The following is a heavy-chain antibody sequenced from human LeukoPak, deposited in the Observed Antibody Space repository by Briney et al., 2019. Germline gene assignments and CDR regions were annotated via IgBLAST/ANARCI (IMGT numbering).Heavy chain of an antibody. CDR2: ISSSGGST. D-gene: IGHD3-10*01. Sequence: GGSLRLSCAASGFTFSSDAMSWVREAPGKGLEWVSAISSSGGSTYYTVSVKGGFTISRDNSKNTLFLQMHSLRAEDTDVYFCAKDPELLQWAFDSWGQGTLVTVSS. CDR3: AKDPELLQWAFDS. J-gene: IGHJ4*02. CDR1: GFTFSSDA. V-gene: IGHV3-23*01.